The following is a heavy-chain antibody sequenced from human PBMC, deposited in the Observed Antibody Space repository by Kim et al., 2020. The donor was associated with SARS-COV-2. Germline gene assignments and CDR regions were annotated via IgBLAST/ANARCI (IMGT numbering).Heavy chain of an antibody. J-gene: IGHJ4*02. CDR2: IDGRGATT. Sequence: GGSLRLSCAASGFTFSNSPMSWVRQAPGKGLEWVSTIDGRGATTYYPGSVKGRFTISRDNSKNTLYLQMNNLRAEDTAVYFCAKSGQLDYCGQGTLVTVSS. V-gene: IGHV3-23*01. D-gene: IGHD5-12*01. CDR3: AKSGQLDY. CDR1: GFTFSNSP.